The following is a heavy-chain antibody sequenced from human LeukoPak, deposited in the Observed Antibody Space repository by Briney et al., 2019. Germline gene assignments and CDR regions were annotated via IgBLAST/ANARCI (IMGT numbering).Heavy chain of an antibody. V-gene: IGHV3-30-3*01. D-gene: IGHD6-19*01. J-gene: IGHJ3*02. CDR1: GFTFSSYA. CDR3: AKDPLGYSSGWDDAFDI. CDR2: ISYDGSNK. Sequence: GGSLRLSCAASGFTFSSYAMHWVRQAPGKGLEWVAVISYDGSNKYYADSVKGRFTISRDNSKNTLYLQMNSLRAEDTAVYYCAKDPLGYSSGWDDAFDIWGQGTMVTVSS.